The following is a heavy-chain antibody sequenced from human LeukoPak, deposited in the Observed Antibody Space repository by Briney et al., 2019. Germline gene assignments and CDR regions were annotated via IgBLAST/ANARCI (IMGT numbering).Heavy chain of an antibody. D-gene: IGHD3-10*01. V-gene: IGHV1-2*04. CDR1: GYTFTGYY. CDR3: ARAGALWFGEYYDY. J-gene: IGHJ4*02. Sequence: ASVKVSCKASGYTFTGYYMHWVRQAPGQGLEWMGWINPNSGGTNYAQKFQGWVTMTRDTSISTAYMELSRLRSDDTAVYYCARAGALWFGEYYDYWGQGTLVTVSS. CDR2: INPNSGGT.